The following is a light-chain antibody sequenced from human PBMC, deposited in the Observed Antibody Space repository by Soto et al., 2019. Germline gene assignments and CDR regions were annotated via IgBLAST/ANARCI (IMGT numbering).Light chain of an antibody. J-gene: IGKJ5*01. CDR3: QPYNNWPPEIT. Sequence: DIHMTQSPSTLSASVGYSVTITCRASQSITNWLAWYQQKPGKAPKLLIYDAASLESGVPSRFSGSGSGTEFTFTISSLQSEDFAVYYCQPYNNWPPEITFGQGTRLEIK. V-gene: IGKV1-5*01. CDR1: QSITNW. CDR2: DAA.